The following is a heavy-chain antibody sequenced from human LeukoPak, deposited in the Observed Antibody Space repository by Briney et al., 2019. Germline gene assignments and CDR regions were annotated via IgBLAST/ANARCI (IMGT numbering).Heavy chain of an antibody. V-gene: IGHV1-69*01. D-gene: IGHD1-1*01. CDR1: GGTFSSYA. CDR2: IIPIFGTA. Sequence: SVKVSCKASGGTFSSYAISWVRQAPEQGLEWMGGIIPIFGTANYAQKFQGRVTITADESTSTAYMELSSLRSEDTAVYYCAREPGTGAAFDIWGQGTMVTVSS. CDR3: AREPGTGAAFDI. J-gene: IGHJ3*02.